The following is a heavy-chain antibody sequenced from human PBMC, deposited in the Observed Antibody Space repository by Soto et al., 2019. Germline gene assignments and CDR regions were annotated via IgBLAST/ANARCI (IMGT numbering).Heavy chain of an antibody. Sequence: ASVKVSGKASGYTFTNYGITWVRLSPGQGFEWMGWISVYNGNTNYAQNLQGRVTMTTDTSTSTVYMDLRTLRSDDTAVYYCASRSGQLPYYFDYWGQGTLVTVSS. J-gene: IGHJ4*02. CDR3: ASRSGQLPYYFDY. CDR1: GYTFTNYG. D-gene: IGHD5-18*01. V-gene: IGHV1-18*01. CDR2: ISVYNGNT.